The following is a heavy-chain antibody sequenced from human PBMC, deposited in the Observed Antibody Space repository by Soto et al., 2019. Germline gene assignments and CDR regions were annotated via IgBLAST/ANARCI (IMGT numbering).Heavy chain of an antibody. J-gene: IGHJ4*01. Sequence: ASETLSLTYTVSGGSISSGGSYWGWIRQPPGKGLEWIGYIYYSGNTYLNPSLKSRVTVSVDTSKNQFSLNLSSVTAADTAVYYCVRYCSTTKCPFDYWGHGTLVTVSS. CDR3: VRYCSTTKCPFDY. V-gene: IGHV4-30-4*01. CDR2: IYYSGNT. D-gene: IGHD2-2*01. CDR1: GGSISSGGSY.